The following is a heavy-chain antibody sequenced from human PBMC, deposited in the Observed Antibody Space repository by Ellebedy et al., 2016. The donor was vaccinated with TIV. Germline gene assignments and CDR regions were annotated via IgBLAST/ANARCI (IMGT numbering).Heavy chain of an antibody. V-gene: IGHV5-51*01. CDR3: ARQADTAMSYYYYGMDV. D-gene: IGHD5-18*01. J-gene: IGHJ6*02. CDR2: IYPGGSDT. Sequence: GESLKISCTGSGYSFTSYWLGSVRQMPGKGLEWMGIIYPGGSDTRYSPSFQGQVTISADKSISTDYLQWSSLKASDTVMYYCARQADTAMSYYYYGMDVWGQGTTVTVSS. CDR1: GYSFTSYW.